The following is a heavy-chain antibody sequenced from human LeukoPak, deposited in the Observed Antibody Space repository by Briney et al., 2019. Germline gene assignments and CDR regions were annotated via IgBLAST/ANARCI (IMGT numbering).Heavy chain of an antibody. CDR2: ISNNGGYT. CDR3: AYYDSSGYYYGRLRY. V-gene: IGHV3-23*01. D-gene: IGHD3-22*01. Sequence: GGSLRLSCAASGFTFSSSAMSWVRQAPGKGLEWVSAISNNGGYTYYADSVQGRFTISRDNSKSTLCLQMNSLRADDTGLYFCAYYDSSGYYYGRLRYWGQGTPVTVSS. J-gene: IGHJ4*02. CDR1: GFTFSSSA.